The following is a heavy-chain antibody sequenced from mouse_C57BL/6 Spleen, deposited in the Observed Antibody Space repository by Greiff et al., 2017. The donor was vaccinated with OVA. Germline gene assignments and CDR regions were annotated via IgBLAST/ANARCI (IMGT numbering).Heavy chain of an antibody. V-gene: IGHV5-16*01. Sequence: EVKVVESEGGLVQPGSSMKLSCTASGFTFSDYYMAWVRQVPEKGLEWVANINYDGSSTYYLDSLKSRFIISRDNAKNILYLQMSSLKSEDTATYYCARDYYGLLDYWGQGTTLTVSS. D-gene: IGHD1-1*01. J-gene: IGHJ2*01. CDR2: INYDGSST. CDR3: ARDYYGLLDY. CDR1: GFTFSDYY.